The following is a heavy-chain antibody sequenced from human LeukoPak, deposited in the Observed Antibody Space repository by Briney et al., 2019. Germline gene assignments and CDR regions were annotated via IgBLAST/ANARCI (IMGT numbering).Heavy chain of an antibody. CDR3: TTGYCSSTSCSPVEYGMDV. J-gene: IGHJ6*04. V-gene: IGHV3-15*01. CDR2: IKSKTDGGTT. CDR1: GFTFSNAW. Sequence: PGGSLRLSCAASGFTFSNAWMSWVRQAPGKGLEWVGRIKSKTDGGTTDYAAPVKGRFTISRDDSKNTLYLQMNSLKTEDTAVYYCTTGYCSSTSCSPVEYGMDVWGKGTTVTVSS. D-gene: IGHD2-2*01.